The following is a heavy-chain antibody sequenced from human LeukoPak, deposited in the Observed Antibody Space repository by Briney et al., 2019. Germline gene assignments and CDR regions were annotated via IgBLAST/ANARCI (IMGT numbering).Heavy chain of an antibody. J-gene: IGHJ4*02. CDR1: GFTFSSYT. CDR2: ISGSGGST. D-gene: IGHD6-13*01. CDR3: AKIFQSSSWFDLDY. V-gene: IGHV3-23*01. Sequence: GGSLRLSCAASGFTFSSYTMGWVRQAPGKGLEWVSAISGSGGSTYYADSVKGRFTISRDNSKNTLHLQMNGLRAEDTAVYYCAKIFQSSSWFDLDYWGQGTLVTVSS.